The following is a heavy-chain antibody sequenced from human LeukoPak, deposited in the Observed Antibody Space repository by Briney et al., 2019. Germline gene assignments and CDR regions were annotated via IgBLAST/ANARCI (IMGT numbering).Heavy chain of an antibody. CDR3: AKIWRDIVVVPAAPGRYYYYYMDV. Sequence: GGSLRLSCAASGFTFSSYGMSWVRQAPGKGLEWVSAISGSGGSTYYADSVKGRFTISRDNSKNTLYLQMNSLRAEDTAVYYCAKIWRDIVVVPAAPGRYYYYYMDVWGKGTTVTISS. V-gene: IGHV3-23*01. D-gene: IGHD2-2*01. CDR1: GFTFSSYG. CDR2: ISGSGGST. J-gene: IGHJ6*03.